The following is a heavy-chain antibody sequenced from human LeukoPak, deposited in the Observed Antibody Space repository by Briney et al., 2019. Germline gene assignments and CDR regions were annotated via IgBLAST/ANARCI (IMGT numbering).Heavy chain of an antibody. D-gene: IGHD4/OR15-4a*01. CDR3: ARGDYGVGSFYGGMDV. CDR1: GFSISSAG. V-gene: IGHV1-18*01. CDR2: KSASNGNT. Sequence: GASVKVSCKASGFSISSAGITWVRQAPGQGLEWLGWKSASNGNTNSAQKFQGRVTMTTDTFTNIAFLEVRSLRSDDTAIYYCARGDYGVGSFYGGMDVWGQGTTVIVSS. J-gene: IGHJ6*02.